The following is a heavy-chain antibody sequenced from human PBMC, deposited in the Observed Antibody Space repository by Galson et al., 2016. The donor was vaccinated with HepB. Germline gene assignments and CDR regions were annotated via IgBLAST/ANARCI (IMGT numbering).Heavy chain of an antibody. CDR1: GFAFNDAW. CDR2: IKTKTEDKKA. J-gene: IGHJ4*02. CDR3: VTDALNESMPPSIDF. Sequence: SLRLSCAASGFAFNDAWMSWVRQAPGKGLEWVGRIKTKTEDKKADYAAPVKGRFTIPRDDSKETLYLQMNSLKTEDTAIYYCVTDALNESMPPSIDFWGPGTLVTVSS. D-gene: IGHD2-2*01. V-gene: IGHV3-15*05.